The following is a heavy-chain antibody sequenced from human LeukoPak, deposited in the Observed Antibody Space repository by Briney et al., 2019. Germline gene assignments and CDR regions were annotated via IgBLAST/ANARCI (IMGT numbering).Heavy chain of an antibody. CDR3: ARDRGYSYGTFDY. Sequence: SVKVSCKASGGTFSSYAISWVRQAPGQGLEWMGGIIPIFGTANYARTFQGRVTITADESTSTSYMELSSLRSEDTAVYYCARDRGYSYGTFDYWGQGNLVTVSS. CDR1: GGTFSSYA. CDR2: IIPIFGTA. V-gene: IGHV1-69*13. J-gene: IGHJ4*02. D-gene: IGHD5-18*01.